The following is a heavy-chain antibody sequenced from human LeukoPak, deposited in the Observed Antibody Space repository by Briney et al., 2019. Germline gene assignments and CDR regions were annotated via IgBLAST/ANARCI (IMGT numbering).Heavy chain of an antibody. Sequence: SETLSLTCTVSGGSISSGGYYWSWIRQHPGKGLEWIVYIYYSGSTYYNPSLKSRVTMSVDTSMNQVSLKVTSLTAADTAVYYCARSVVGSSWLLPTFDIWGQGTMVTVSS. J-gene: IGHJ3*02. CDR3: ARSVVGSSWLLPTFDI. V-gene: IGHV4-31*03. D-gene: IGHD6-13*01. CDR2: IYYSGST. CDR1: GGSISSGGYY.